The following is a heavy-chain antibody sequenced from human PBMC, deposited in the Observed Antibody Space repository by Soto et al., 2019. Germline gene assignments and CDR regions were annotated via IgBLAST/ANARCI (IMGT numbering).Heavy chain of an antibody. CDR1: GFIFCAYL. Sequence: TGGAPRLSCTGSGFIFCAYLMSLVRDGPGKGLEWVAMINRGSSGTHYVDSVKGRFTISRDNAKNSLYLQMNSLRVEDTAVYYCATLDTAEIQTAAFWGQGTPVTVSS. CDR2: INRGSSGT. CDR3: ATLDTAEIQTAAF. J-gene: IGHJ4*02. V-gene: IGHV3-7*01. D-gene: IGHD5-18*01.